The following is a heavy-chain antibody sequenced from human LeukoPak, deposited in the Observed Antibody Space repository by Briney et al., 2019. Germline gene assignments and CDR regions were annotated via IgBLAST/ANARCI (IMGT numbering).Heavy chain of an antibody. D-gene: IGHD2-15*01. Sequence: PSETLSLTCAVYGGSFGAYYWTWIRQPPGKGLEWIGEINHSGTTYYNPSLMSRVTISLDTSKNQFSLKLTSMTAADTAVYYCARGLCSGGGCYPTGNWFDPWGQGTLVTVSS. J-gene: IGHJ5*02. CDR2: INHSGTT. V-gene: IGHV4-34*01. CDR3: ARGLCSGGGCYPTGNWFDP. CDR1: GGSFGAYY.